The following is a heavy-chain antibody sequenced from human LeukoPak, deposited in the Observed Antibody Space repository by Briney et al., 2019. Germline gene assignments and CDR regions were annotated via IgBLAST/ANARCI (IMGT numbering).Heavy chain of an antibody. V-gene: IGHV3-23*01. Sequence: GGSLRLSCAASGFTFSSYAMSWVRQAPGKGLEWVSAISGSGGSTYYADSVKGRFTISRDNSKNTLYLQMNSLRGEDTAVYYCARDKKRDSSGYYYGGFDYWGQGTLVTVSS. CDR1: GFTFSSYA. CDR3: ARDKKRDSSGYYYGGFDY. CDR2: ISGSGGST. J-gene: IGHJ4*02. D-gene: IGHD3-22*01.